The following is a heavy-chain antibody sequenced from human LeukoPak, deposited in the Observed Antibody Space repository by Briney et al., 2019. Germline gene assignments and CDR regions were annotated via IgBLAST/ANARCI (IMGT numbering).Heavy chain of an antibody. CDR2: ISSSSSYI. CDR3: ATVTTDRYYYYGMDV. Sequence: GGSLRLSCAASGFTFSSYSMNWVRQAPGKGLEWVSSISSSSSYIYYADSVKGRFTISRDNAKNSLYLQMNSLRAEDTAVYYCATVTTDRYYYYGMDVWGQGTTVTVSS. CDR1: GFTFSSYS. V-gene: IGHV3-21*01. D-gene: IGHD4-11*01. J-gene: IGHJ6*02.